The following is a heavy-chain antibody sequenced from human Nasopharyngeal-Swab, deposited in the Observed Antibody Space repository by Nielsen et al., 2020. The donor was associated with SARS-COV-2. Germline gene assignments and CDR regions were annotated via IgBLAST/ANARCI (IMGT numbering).Heavy chain of an antibody. Sequence: GESLKISCAAPGFTISRYWMLCVRHAPGKGLVCVSRLHSDGSGTTYADSVRGRFTISRDNAKNTLYLQMNSLRAEDTAVYYCARGGDGYSMDYWGQGTLVTVSS. CDR1: GFTISRYW. D-gene: IGHD5-24*01. V-gene: IGHV3-74*01. J-gene: IGHJ4*02. CDR2: LHSDGSGT. CDR3: ARGGDGYSMDY.